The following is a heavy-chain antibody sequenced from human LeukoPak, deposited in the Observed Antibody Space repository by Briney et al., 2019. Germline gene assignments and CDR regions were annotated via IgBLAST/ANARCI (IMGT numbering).Heavy chain of an antibody. D-gene: IGHD1-1*01. Sequence: SETLSLTCTVSGGSISSGGYYWSWIRQHPGKGLEWIGYIHYSGGTSYNPSLKSRLTISEDTSTNQFSLKLSSVPAADTAVYYCARVPDTTGYYYYMDVWGKGTTVTVSS. J-gene: IGHJ6*03. V-gene: IGHV4-31*03. CDR3: ARVPDTTGYYYYMDV. CDR1: GGSISSGGYY. CDR2: IHYSGGT.